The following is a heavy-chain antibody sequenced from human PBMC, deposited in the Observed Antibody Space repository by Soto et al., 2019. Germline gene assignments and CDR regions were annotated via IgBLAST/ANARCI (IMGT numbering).Heavy chain of an antibody. CDR3: AKEIAVAGELDY. V-gene: IGHV3-30*18. CDR2: ISSDGQTT. CDR1: GFSFSSFG. D-gene: IGHD6-19*01. J-gene: IGHJ4*01. Sequence: SLRLSCVASGFSFSSFGIHWVRQAPGKGLEWVGVISSDGQTTYYANSVKGRFTISRDNSKSTLYLQMDSLRPEDTAVYYCAKEIAVAGELDYWGHGTLVTVSS.